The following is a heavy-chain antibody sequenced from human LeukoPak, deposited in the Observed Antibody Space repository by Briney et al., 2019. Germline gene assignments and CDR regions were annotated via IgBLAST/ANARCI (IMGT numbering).Heavy chain of an antibody. J-gene: IGHJ4*02. D-gene: IGHD5-18*01. CDR2: INHSGST. CDR1: GGSFSGYY. Sequence: SETLSLTCAVYGGSFSGYYWSWIRLPPGKGLEWIGEINHSGSTNSNPSLKSRVTISVDTSKNQFSLKLSSVTAADTAVYYCARGLKGYSYGYDYWGQGTLVTVSS. V-gene: IGHV4-34*01. CDR3: ARGLKGYSYGYDY.